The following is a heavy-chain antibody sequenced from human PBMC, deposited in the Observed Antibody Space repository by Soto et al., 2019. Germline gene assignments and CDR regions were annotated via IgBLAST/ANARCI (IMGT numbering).Heavy chain of an antibody. D-gene: IGHD2-15*01. J-gene: IGHJ5*02. CDR1: GGSISSGDYY. Sequence: SETLSLTCTVSGGSISSGDYYWSWIRQPPGKGLEWIGYIYYSGSTYYNPSLKSRVTISVDTSKNQFSLKLSSVTAADTAVYYCARGARLGVVVVAANWFDPWGQGTLVTVPQ. CDR3: ARGARLGVVVVAANWFDP. CDR2: IYYSGST. V-gene: IGHV4-30-4*01.